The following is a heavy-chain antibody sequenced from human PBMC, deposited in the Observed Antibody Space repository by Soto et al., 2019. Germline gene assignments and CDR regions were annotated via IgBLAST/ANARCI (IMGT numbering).Heavy chain of an antibody. Sequence: ASVKVSCKASGYTFTGYYMHWVRQAPGQGXEWMGWINPNSGGTNYAQKFQGRVTMTRDTSISTAYMELSRLRSDDTAVYYCARARLPAGSALFYYYYYGMDVWGQGTTVTVSS. D-gene: IGHD3-10*01. V-gene: IGHV1-2*02. J-gene: IGHJ6*02. CDR2: INPNSGGT. CDR1: GYTFTGYY. CDR3: ARARLPAGSALFYYYYYGMDV.